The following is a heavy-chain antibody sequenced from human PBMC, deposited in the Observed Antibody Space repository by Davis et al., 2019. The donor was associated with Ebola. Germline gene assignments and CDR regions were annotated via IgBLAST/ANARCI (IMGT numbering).Heavy chain of an antibody. D-gene: IGHD3-16*02. J-gene: IGHJ4*02. Sequence: AASVKVSCKASGYTFTSYAMHWVRQAPGQRLEWMGGIIPIFGTANYAQKFQGRVTITADESTSTAYMELSSLRSEDTAVYYCARGRGYIWGSYRFDYWGQGTLVTVSS. V-gene: IGHV1-69*13. CDR3: ARGRGYIWGSYRFDY. CDR1: GYTFTSYA. CDR2: IIPIFGTA.